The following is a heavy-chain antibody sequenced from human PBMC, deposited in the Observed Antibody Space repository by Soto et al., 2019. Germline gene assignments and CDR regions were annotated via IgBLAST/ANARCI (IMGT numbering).Heavy chain of an antibody. J-gene: IGHJ6*02. CDR3: ARDHLILPAHDFFYGSDV. CDR1: GFIFSMYS. V-gene: IGHV3-7*03. CDR2: IPQDGVDG. Sequence: QAGGSLRLSCEVSGFIFSMYSMSWVRQTPGKGLEWVAKIPQDGVDGHYADAVKGRFTISRDNGKNSLYLQMNNLRAEDTAVYYCARDHLILPAHDFFYGSDVWGRGATVTVSS. D-gene: IGHD2-21*02.